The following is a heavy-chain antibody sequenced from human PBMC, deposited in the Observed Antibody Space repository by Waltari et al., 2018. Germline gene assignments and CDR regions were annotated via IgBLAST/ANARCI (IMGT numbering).Heavy chain of an antibody. CDR2: INSDGSGT. CDR3: ASYMTTVPRRAFDI. V-gene: IGHV3-74*01. D-gene: IGHD4-17*01. J-gene: IGHJ3*02. Sequence: EVQLVESGGGLVQPGGSLRLSCAASGFTFSSYWVHWVRQVPGKGLVWVSRINSDGSGTSYADSVKGRFTISRDNAKNTLYLQMNSLRAEDTAVYYCASYMTTVPRRAFDIWGQGTMVTVSS. CDR1: GFTFSSYW.